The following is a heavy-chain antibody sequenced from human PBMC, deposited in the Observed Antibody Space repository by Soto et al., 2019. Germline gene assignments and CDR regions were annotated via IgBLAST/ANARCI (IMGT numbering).Heavy chain of an antibody. J-gene: IGHJ6*03. Sequence: ASVKASCKASGYTFTSYVKHWVRQAPGQRLEWMGWINAGNGNTKYSQKSQGRVTITRDTSASTAYMELSSLRSEDTAAYYCAREKVVVVPAAMYYYYMDDWCKGTTVTVSS. CDR1: GYTFTSYV. CDR3: AREKVVVVPAAMYYYYMDD. D-gene: IGHD2-2*01. V-gene: IGHV1-3*01. CDR2: INAGNGNT.